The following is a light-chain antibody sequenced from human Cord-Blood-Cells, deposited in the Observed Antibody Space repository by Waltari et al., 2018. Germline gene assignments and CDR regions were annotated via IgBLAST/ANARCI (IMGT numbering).Light chain of an antibody. CDR1: SSDVGGYNY. V-gene: IGLV2-8*01. Sequence: QSALTQPPSASGSPGQSVTISCTGTSSDVGGYNYVSWYQHHPGKAPKLMIYEVSKRPSGVPDPFSRSKAGNTASLTVSGLQAEDEADYYCSSYAGSNNFVFGTGTKVTVL. J-gene: IGLJ1*01. CDR3: SSYAGSNNFV. CDR2: EVS.